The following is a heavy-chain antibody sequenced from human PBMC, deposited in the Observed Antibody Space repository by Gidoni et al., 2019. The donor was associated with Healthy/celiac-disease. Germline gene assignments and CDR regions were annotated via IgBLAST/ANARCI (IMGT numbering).Heavy chain of an antibody. D-gene: IGHD2-15*01. CDR2: IYPGDSDT. J-gene: IGHJ4*02. Sequence: EVQLVQSGAEVKKPGESLKISCKGSGYSFTRYWIGWVRQMPGKGLEWMGIIYPGDSDTRYSPSFQGQVTISADKSISTAYLQWSSLKASDTAMYYCARFASLLGYCSGGSCYPGDYWGQGTLVTVSS. CDR1: GYSFTRYW. V-gene: IGHV5-51*01. CDR3: ARFASLLGYCSGGSCYPGDY.